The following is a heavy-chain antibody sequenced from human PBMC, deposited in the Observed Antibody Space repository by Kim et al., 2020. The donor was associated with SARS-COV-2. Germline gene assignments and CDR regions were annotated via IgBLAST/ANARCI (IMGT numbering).Heavy chain of an antibody. J-gene: IGHJ6*03. D-gene: IGHD3-22*01. V-gene: IGHV4-30-2*01. CDR3: ARADSSGYYWPYMDV. Sequence: PSLRSRGTISVTGSRNQFSLKLSSVTAADTAVYYCARADSSGYYWPYMDVWGKGTTVTVSS.